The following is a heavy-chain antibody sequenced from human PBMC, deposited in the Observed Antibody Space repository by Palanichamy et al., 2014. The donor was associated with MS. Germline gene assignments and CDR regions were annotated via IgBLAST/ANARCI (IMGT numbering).Heavy chain of an antibody. CDR1: GFSFNTYG. Sequence: LVEVWGRAWSEPREGPSRLSCAASGFSFNTYGMHWVRQAPGKGLEWVAIISYDGSNEYYADSVKGRLTISRDNSKNTLSLQMNSLRAEDTAVYYCAKEASPAYEYTWGTYRSPLDSWGQGTPVTVSS. CDR3: AKEASPAYEYTWGTYRSPLDS. V-gene: IGHV3-30*18. D-gene: IGHD3-16*02. J-gene: IGHJ4*02. CDR2: ISYDGSNE.